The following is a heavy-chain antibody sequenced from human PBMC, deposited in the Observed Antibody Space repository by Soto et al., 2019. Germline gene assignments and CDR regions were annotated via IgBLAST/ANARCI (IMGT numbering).Heavy chain of an antibody. V-gene: IGHV4-34*01. CDR1: GGSFSGYY. D-gene: IGHD3-3*01. CDR3: ARGRGLRFLEWLARGYYYCMDV. CDR2: INHSGST. Sequence: QVQLQQWGAGLLKPSETLSLTCAVYGGSFSGYYWSWIRQPPGKGLEWIGEINHSGSTNYNPSLNSRVTISVDTSKNQFSLKLSSVTAADTAVYYCARGRGLRFLEWLARGYYYCMDVWGQGTTVTVSS. J-gene: IGHJ6*02.